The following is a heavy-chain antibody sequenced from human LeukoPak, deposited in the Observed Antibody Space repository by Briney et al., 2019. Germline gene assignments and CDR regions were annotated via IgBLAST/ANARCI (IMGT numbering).Heavy chain of an antibody. CDR2: NNGDGSTT. J-gene: IGHJ5*02. CDR1: GFIFSSYW. V-gene: IGHV3-74*01. CDR3: ARDPRNVGLAP. Sequence: GGSLRLSCAASGFIFSSYWMSWVRQAPGKGLMYISRNNGDGSTTNYADVVKGRFTMSRDNVKNTLYLQMNSLRVEDTAVYYCARDPRNVGLAPWGQGTLVTVSS. D-gene: IGHD2-15*01.